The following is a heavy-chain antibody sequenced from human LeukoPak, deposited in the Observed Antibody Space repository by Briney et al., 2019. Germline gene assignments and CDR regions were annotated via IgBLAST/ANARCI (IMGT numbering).Heavy chain of an antibody. J-gene: IGHJ4*02. Sequence: PGGSLRLSCAASGFTFSSYAMHWVRQAPGKGLEWVAVISYDGSNKYYADSVKGRFTISRDNSKNTLYLQMNSLRAEDTAVYYCAGTSPSMVANFDYWGQGTLVTVSS. CDR2: ISYDGSNK. D-gene: IGHD5-12*01. V-gene: IGHV3-30-3*01. CDR1: GFTFSSYA. CDR3: AGTSPSMVANFDY.